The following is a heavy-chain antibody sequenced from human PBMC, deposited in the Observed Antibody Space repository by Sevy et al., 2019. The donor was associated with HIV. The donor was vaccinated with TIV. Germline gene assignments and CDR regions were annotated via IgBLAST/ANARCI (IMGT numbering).Heavy chain of an antibody. CDR1: GYSISSGYL. Sequence: SETLSLTCAVSGYSISSGYLWAWIRQPPGRGLEWIGRIYHSGSTYYNWSLTSRVTISVDTSKNQFSLKLSSVTAADTAVYYCARLAVPRISSSGTYYNHGWFDVWGQGILVTVSS. CDR3: ARLAVPRISSSGTYYNHGWFDV. CDR2: IYHSGST. V-gene: IGHV4-38-2*01. D-gene: IGHD3-10*01. J-gene: IGHJ5*02.